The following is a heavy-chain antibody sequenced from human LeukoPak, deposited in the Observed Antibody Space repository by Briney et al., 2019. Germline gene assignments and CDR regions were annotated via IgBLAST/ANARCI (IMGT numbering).Heavy chain of an antibody. D-gene: IGHD3-3*01. CDR1: GFTFSTYG. J-gene: IGHJ4*02. CDR3: ARDLEIGSSSYYFDY. V-gene: IGHV3-33*01. Sequence: GGSLRLSCAASGFTFSTYGMHWVRQAPGKGLEWVAVIWYDGSNKYYADSVRGRFTNSRDNFKNTLYLQMNSLRTEDTAVYYCARDLEIGSSSYYFDYWGQGTLVTVSS. CDR2: IWYDGSNK.